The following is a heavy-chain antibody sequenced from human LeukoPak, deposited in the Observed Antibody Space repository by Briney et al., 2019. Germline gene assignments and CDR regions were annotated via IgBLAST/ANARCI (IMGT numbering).Heavy chain of an antibody. D-gene: IGHD2-15*01. V-gene: IGHV3-30*18. CDR2: ISYDGSNK. J-gene: IGHJ4*02. CDR1: GFTFSSYG. Sequence: GGSLRLSCAASGFTFSSYGMHWVRQAPGKGLEWVAVISYDGSNKYYADSVKGRFTISRDNSKNTLYLQMNSLRAEDTAVYYCAKEGRYCSGGSCYSGYYFDYWGQGTLVTVSP. CDR3: AKEGRYCSGGSCYSGYYFDY.